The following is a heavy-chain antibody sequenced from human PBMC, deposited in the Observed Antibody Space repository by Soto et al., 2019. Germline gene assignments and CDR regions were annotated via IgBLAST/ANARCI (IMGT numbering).Heavy chain of an antibody. CDR1: GYTFTSYG. J-gene: IGHJ4*02. D-gene: IGHD3-10*01. CDR3: ARVYRITMVRGELSEY. V-gene: IGHV1-18*01. Sequence: QVQLVQCGAEVKKPGASVKVSCKASGYTFTSYGISWVRQAPGQGLEWMGWISAYNGNTNYAQKLQGRVTMTTDTSTSTAYMEMRSLRSDDTAVYYCARVYRITMVRGELSEYWGQGTLVTVSS. CDR2: ISAYNGNT.